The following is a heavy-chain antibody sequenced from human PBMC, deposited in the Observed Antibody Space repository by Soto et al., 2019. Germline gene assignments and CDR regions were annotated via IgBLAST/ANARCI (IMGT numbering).Heavy chain of an antibody. CDR2: IYYSGST. CDR1: GGSISSSSYY. CDR3: ATGTVLRFLEWLSRFDY. Sequence: SETLSLTCTVSGGSISSSSYYWGRIRQPPGKGLEWIGSIYYSGSTYYNPSLKSRVTISVDTSKNQFSLKLSSVTAADTAVYYCATGTVLRFLEWLSRFDYWGQGTLVTVSS. D-gene: IGHD3-3*01. J-gene: IGHJ4*02. V-gene: IGHV4-39*01.